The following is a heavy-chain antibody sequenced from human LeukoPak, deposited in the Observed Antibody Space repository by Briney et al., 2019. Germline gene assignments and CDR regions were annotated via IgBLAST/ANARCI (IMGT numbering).Heavy chain of an antibody. CDR3: AKGVDYCSGGSCPADY. V-gene: IGHV3-30*18. J-gene: IGHJ4*02. Sequence: GGSLRLSCVVSDFTLSSHGMHWVRQAPGKGLEWVAVISYDGNNKYYADSVKGRFTISRDNSKNTLFLQMNSLRAEDTAVYYCAKGVDYCSGGSCPADYWGPGTLVTVSS. CDR1: DFTLSSHG. CDR2: ISYDGNNK. D-gene: IGHD2-15*01.